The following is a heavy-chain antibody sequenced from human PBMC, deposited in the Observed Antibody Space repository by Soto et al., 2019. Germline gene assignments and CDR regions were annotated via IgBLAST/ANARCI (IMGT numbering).Heavy chain of an antibody. J-gene: IGHJ4*01. V-gene: IGHV1-18*01. CDR3: AREPNYFDY. CDR1: GYTFTSYG. Sequence: QVQLVQSGAEVKKPGASVKVSCKASGYTFTSYGISWVRQAPGQGLEWMGWISAYNGNKKYAQKVQGRVTMTTDTSSSTVYMELRSLRSDDTAVYYCAREPNYFDYWGHGTLVTVSS. CDR2: ISAYNGNK.